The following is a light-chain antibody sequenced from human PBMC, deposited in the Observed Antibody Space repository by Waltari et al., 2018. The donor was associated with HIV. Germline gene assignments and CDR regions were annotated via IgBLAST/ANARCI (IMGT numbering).Light chain of an antibody. CDR2: GSN. CDR1: SSNIGSNY. CDR3: AAWDDSLSGRV. J-gene: IGLJ3*02. Sequence: QSVLTQSPSASGTPGQRVTISCSGSSSNIGSNYVYWYQQLPGTAPKLLIYGSNPRPPWVPDRFSGSKSGTSASLAISGLRSEDEADYYCAAWDDSLSGRVFGGGTKLTVL. V-gene: IGLV1-47*01.